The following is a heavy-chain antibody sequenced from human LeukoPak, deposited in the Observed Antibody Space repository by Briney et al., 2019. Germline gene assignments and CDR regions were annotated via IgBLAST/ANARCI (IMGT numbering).Heavy chain of an antibody. CDR3: ARARTGAFDI. CDR1: GFTVSSSF. Sequence: GGSLRLSCAASGFTVSSSFMSWVRQAPGKGLEWVSLISNDVATYYADSVKGRFTVSRDSSKNTLSLRMNSLRGEDTAVYYCARARTGAFDIWGQGTMVTVSS. J-gene: IGHJ3*02. CDR2: ISNDVAT. V-gene: IGHV3-66*01.